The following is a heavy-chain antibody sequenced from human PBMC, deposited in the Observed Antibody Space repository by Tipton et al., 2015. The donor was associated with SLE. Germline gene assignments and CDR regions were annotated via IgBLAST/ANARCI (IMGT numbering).Heavy chain of an antibody. D-gene: IGHD3-10*01. CDR2: IRYDGSNK. J-gene: IGHJ3*02. CDR1: GFTFSSYG. V-gene: IGHV3-30*02. CDR3: ARGKREVRGVPMNCAFDI. Sequence: GSLRLSCAASGFTFSSYGMHWVRQAPGKGLEWVAFIRYDGSNKYYADSVKGRFTISRDNSKNTLYLQMNSLRAEDTAVYYCARGKREVRGVPMNCAFDIWGQGTMVTVSS.